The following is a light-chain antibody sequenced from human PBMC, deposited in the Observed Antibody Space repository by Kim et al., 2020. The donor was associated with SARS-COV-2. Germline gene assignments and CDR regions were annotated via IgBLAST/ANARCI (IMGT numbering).Light chain of an antibody. CDR1: KLGDKY. J-gene: IGLJ2*01. CDR2: QDS. CDR3: QAWDSSTA. Sequence: SYELTQPPSVSVSPGQTANITCSGDKLGDKYACWYQQKPGQSPVLVIYQDSKRPSGIPERFSGSNSGNTATLTISGTQAMDEADYYCQAWDSSTAFGGGT. V-gene: IGLV3-1*01.